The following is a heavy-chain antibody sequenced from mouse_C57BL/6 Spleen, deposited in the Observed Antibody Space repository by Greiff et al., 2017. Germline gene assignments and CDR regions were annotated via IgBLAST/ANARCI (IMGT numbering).Heavy chain of an antibody. D-gene: IGHD1-1*01. CDR3: TTGTTVVPFDY. CDR1: GFNIKDDY. CDR2: IDPENGDT. Sequence: EVKVVESGAELVRPGASVKLSCTASGFNIKDDYMHWVKQRPEQGLEWIGWIDPENGDTKYDSKFKGKATITADTSSNTAYLPLSSLTSEDTAVYYCTTGTTVVPFDYWGQGTTLTVSS. V-gene: IGHV14-4*01. J-gene: IGHJ2*01.